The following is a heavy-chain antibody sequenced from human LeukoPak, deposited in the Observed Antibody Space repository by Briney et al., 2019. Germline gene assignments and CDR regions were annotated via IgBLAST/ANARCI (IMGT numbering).Heavy chain of an antibody. V-gene: IGHV1-69*05. D-gene: IGHD6-13*01. Sequence: SVKVSCKASGGTFSSYAISWVRQAPGQGLEWMGGIIPIFVTANYAQKFLGRVTITTDESTSTAYMELSSLRSEDTAVYYCAREYSSPSWGQGTLVTVSS. CDR3: AREYSSPS. J-gene: IGHJ5*02. CDR2: IIPIFVTA. CDR1: GGTFSSYA.